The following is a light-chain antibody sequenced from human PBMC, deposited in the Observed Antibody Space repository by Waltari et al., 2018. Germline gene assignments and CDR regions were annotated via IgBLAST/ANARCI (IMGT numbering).Light chain of an antibody. CDR3: SSYAGSNYVA. Sequence: QSALTQPPSASGSPGQSVTISCTGPSSDIGGYNYVSWYQQRPGKAPKLLIYEVTKRPSGVPDRFSGSKSANTASLTVSGLQAEDEADYYCSSYAGSNYVAFGGGTKLTVL. CDR1: SSDIGGYNY. J-gene: IGLJ2*01. CDR2: EVT. V-gene: IGLV2-8*01.